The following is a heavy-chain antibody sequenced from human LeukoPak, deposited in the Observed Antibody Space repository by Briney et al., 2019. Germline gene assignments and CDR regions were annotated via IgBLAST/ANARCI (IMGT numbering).Heavy chain of an antibody. V-gene: IGHV3-21*01. J-gene: IGHJ6*03. D-gene: IGHD6-13*01. Sequence: PGWSLRLSCAASGFIFSSYSMNWVRQAPGKGREWVAFISTSSSYIHNADSVKGRFTIYRDNAENSLYLKMNSLRAEDTAVYYCARAAIAAARIYYYMDVWGKGTTVTVSS. CDR2: ISTSSSYI. CDR1: GFIFSSYS. CDR3: ARAAIAAARIYYYMDV.